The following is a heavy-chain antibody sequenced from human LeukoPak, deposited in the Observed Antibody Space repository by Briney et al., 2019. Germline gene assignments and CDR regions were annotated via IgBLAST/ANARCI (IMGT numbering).Heavy chain of an antibody. D-gene: IGHD2-2*02. J-gene: IGHJ4*02. CDR3: ARDPLTLYQLGYCSSTSCYSY. CDR2: ISSSGSTI. V-gene: IGHV3-48*03. CDR1: GFTFSSYE. Sequence: GGSLGLSCAASGFTFSSYEMNWVRQAPGKGLEWVSYISSSGSTIYYADSVKGRFTISRDNAKNSLYLQMNSLRAEDTAVYYCARDPLTLYQLGYCSSTSCYSYWGQGTLVTVSS.